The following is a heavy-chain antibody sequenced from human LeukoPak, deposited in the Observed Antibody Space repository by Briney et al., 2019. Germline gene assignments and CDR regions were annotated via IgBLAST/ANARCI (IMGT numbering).Heavy chain of an antibody. Sequence: ASVKVSCKASGYTFTGYYLHWVRQAPGQELEWMGWLSPNSGDTKFAQKFQGRVAMTRDASISSAYMELSSLTSDDTAVHYCARATDISSWYLAYWGQGSLVTVSS. V-gene: IGHV1-2*02. CDR2: LSPNSGDT. CDR3: ARATDISSWYLAY. D-gene: IGHD6-13*01. J-gene: IGHJ4*02. CDR1: GYTFTGYY.